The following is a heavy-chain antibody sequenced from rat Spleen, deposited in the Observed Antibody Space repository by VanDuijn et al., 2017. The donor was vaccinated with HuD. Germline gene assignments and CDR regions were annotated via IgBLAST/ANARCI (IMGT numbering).Heavy chain of an antibody. V-gene: IGHV5-58*01. CDR1: GFTFSRYW. CDR2: ISPDGGST. CDR3: GKDMNYYSTYPFYVMGA. D-gene: IGHD1-2*01. J-gene: IGHJ4*01. Sequence: EVQLAETGGGLVQPGRSLKLSCVASGFTFSRYWIYWIRQAPGEGLEWVSSISPDGGSTYYPDSVKGRFTISRDNAENTVYLQMHSLRSEDTATYYCGKDMNYYSTYPFYVMGAWGQGASVTVSS.